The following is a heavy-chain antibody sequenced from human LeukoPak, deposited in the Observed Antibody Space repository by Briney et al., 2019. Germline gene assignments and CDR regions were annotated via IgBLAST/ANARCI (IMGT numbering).Heavy chain of an antibody. D-gene: IGHD6-13*01. CDR1: GYSFTNYW. CDR3: VRVGSRRDGEWFDP. CDR2: IYPGDSDT. V-gene: IGHV5-51*01. Sequence: GESLKISCKGSGYSFTNYWIGWVRQMPGKGLERMGIIYPGDSDTRYSPSFQGQVTISADKSTSTAYLQWSSLKASDTAMYNWVRVGSRRDGEWFDPWGQGTLVTVSS. J-gene: IGHJ5*02.